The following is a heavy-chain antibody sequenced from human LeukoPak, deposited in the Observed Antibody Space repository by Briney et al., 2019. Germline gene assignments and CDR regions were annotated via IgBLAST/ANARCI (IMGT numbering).Heavy chain of an antibody. CDR2: IYYSGST. D-gene: IGHD2-15*01. CDR1: GGSISSYY. Sequence: PSETLSLTCTVSGGSISSYYWSWIRQPPGKGLEWIGYIYYSGSTNYNPSLKSRVTISVDTSKNQFSLKLSSVTAADTAVYYCVALGGYCSGGSCLEYFQHWGQGTLVTVSS. V-gene: IGHV4-59*01. CDR3: VALGGYCSGGSCLEYFQH. J-gene: IGHJ1*01.